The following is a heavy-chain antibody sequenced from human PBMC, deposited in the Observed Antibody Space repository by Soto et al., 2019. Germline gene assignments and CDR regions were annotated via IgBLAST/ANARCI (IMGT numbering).Heavy chain of an antibody. V-gene: IGHV1-8*01. CDR1: GDGFTAYD. D-gene: IGHD3-10*01. Sequence: GASGKVSCKGSGDGFTAYDINRVRQAPGHGLEWMGWINPNSGNIGYAQRFQGRVTMTRDTAIRTAYMEVSSLRSDDTAVYYCARGRASGSYYLLDYWGQGILVTVSS. CDR2: INPNSGNI. CDR3: ARGRASGSYYLLDY. J-gene: IGHJ4*02.